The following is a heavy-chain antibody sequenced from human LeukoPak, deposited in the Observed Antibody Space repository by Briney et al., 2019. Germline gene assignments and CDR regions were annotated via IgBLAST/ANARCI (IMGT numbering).Heavy chain of an antibody. CDR3: ARAPGTTKFDY. D-gene: IGHD1-7*01. CDR1: GGSISSGDYY. Sequence: PSETLSLTCTVSGGSISSGDYYWSWIRQPPGKGLEWIGYIYYSGSTYYNPSLKSRVTISVDTSKNQFSLKLSSVTAADTAVYYCARAPGTTKFDYWGQGTLVTVSS. J-gene: IGHJ4*02. V-gene: IGHV4-30-4*01. CDR2: IYYSGST.